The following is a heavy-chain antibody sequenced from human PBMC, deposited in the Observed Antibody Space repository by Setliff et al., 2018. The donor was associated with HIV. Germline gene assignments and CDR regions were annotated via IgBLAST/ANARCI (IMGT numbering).Heavy chain of an antibody. CDR2: ITSAGTI. V-gene: IGHV3-11*01. D-gene: IGHD1-26*01. CDR3: ARVRGGSYTPLDF. Sequence: PGGSLRLSCTASEFTFSDYSMSWVRQAPGKGLEWVSYITSAGTIYYADSVKGRFTISRYNAKNSLYLQMNSLRAEDTAVYYCARVRGGSYTPLDFWGQGTLVTVSS. CDR1: EFTFSDYS. J-gene: IGHJ4*02.